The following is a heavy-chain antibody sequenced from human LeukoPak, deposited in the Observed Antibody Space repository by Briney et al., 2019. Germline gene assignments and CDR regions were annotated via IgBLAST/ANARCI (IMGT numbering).Heavy chain of an antibody. J-gene: IGHJ4*02. Sequence: GGPLRLSCAASGFTFSSYGMHWVRQAPGKGLEWVAVISYDGSNKYYADSVKGRFTISRDNSKNTLYLQMNSLRAEDTAVYYCAKDQQWLLLLGGIGYWGQGTLVTVSS. V-gene: IGHV3-30*18. D-gene: IGHD6-19*01. CDR1: GFTFSSYG. CDR3: AKDQQWLLLLGGIGY. CDR2: ISYDGSNK.